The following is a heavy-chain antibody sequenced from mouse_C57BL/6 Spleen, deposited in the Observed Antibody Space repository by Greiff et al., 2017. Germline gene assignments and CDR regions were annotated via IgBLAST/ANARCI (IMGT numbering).Heavy chain of an antibody. J-gene: IGHJ3*01. Sequence: QVQLQQSGAELVKPGASVKLSCKASGYTFTEYTIHWVKQRSGQGLEWIGYINPSSGYTKYMQKFKDKATLTADKSSSTAYMQLSCLTYEDSAVDYCARDYYSGFAYWGQGTLVTVSA. CDR2: INPSSGYT. V-gene: IGHV1-7*01. CDR1: GYTFTEYT. D-gene: IGHD2-12*01. CDR3: ARDYYSGFAY.